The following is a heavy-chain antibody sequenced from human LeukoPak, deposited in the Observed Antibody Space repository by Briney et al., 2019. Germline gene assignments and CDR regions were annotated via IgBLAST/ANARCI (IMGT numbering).Heavy chain of an antibody. CDR1: GYNFTGYY. CDR2: INPNGGGT. CDR3: ARDFPARGYGMDV. Sequence: ASVKVSCKASGYNFTGYYVHWVRQAPGKGLEWMGWINPNGGGTNYAQKFQDRVSMTRDTSISIAYMELSRLRFDDTAVYYCARDFPARGYGMDVWGQGTTVTV. J-gene: IGHJ6*02. D-gene: IGHD3-10*01. V-gene: IGHV1-2*02.